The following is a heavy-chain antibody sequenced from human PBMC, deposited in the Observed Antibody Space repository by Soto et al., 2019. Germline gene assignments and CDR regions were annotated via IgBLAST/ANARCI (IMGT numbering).Heavy chain of an antibody. D-gene: IGHD3-22*01. CDR3: AKSIVPMIVVVITHAFDY. J-gene: IGHJ4*02. Sequence: GGSLRLSCAASGFTFSSYAMSWVRQAPGKGLEWVSAISGSGGSTYYADFVKGRFTISRDNSKNTLYLQMNSLRAEDTAVYYCAKSIVPMIVVVITHAFDYWGQGTLVTVSS. CDR1: GFTFSSYA. V-gene: IGHV3-23*01. CDR2: ISGSGGST.